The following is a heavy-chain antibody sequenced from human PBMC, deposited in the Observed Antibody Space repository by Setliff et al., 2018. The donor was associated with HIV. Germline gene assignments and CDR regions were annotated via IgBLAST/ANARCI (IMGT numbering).Heavy chain of an antibody. CDR3: ARVPQDTYNYPFSYSYYMDV. D-gene: IGHD3-16*01. V-gene: IGHV1-18*01. Sequence: EASVKVSCKASGYTFNNYGISWVRQAPGQGLEWMGWISTYNGNTNYAQKFQGRVTLTADTSTNTAYMELRGLRSEDTAVYYCARVPQDTYNYPFSYSYYMDVWGKGTTVTVSS. J-gene: IGHJ6*03. CDR2: ISTYNGNT. CDR1: GYTFNNYG.